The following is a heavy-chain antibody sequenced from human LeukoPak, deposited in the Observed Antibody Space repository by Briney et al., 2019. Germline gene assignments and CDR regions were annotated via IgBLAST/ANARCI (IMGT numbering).Heavy chain of an antibody. J-gene: IGHJ4*02. V-gene: IGHV1-18*01. CDR3: ARDSLRVVGASSTLDY. D-gene: IGHD2-2*01. CDR2: ISGYNGNT. CDR1: GYTFTSYG. Sequence: ASVKVSCKASGYTFTSYGINWVRQAPGQGLEWMGWISGYNGNTNYAQKFQGRVSMTTDTSTRTAYMELRSLRSDDTAVYYCARDSLRVVGASSTLDYWGQGTLVTVSS.